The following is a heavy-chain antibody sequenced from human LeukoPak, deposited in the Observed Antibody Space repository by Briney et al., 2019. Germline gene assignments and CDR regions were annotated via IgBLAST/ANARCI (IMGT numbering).Heavy chain of an antibody. CDR1: GYTFTGYY. Sequence: ASVKVSCKASGYTFTGYYMHWVRQAPGQGLEWMGWINPNSGGTNYAQKFQGRVTMTRDTSISTAYMELSRLRSDDTAVYYCAREYSGSYYSGGRFDYWGQGTLVTVSS. V-gene: IGHV1-2*02. D-gene: IGHD1-26*01. CDR2: INPNSGGT. CDR3: AREYSGSYYSGGRFDY. J-gene: IGHJ4*02.